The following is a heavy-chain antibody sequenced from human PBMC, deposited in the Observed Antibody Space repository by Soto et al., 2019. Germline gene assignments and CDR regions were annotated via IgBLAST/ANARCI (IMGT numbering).Heavy chain of an antibody. CDR1: GCSFSGYY. Sequence: AETLSLSCAVYGCSFSGYYWSWVRQPPGKGLEWIGEINDSGSTNYNPSLKSRVTISVDTSKNQFSLKLSSVTAADTAAYYCARGLGLRSHTSRVFWGQGTMVTFSS. CDR3: ARGLGLRSHTSRVF. V-gene: IGHV4-34*01. D-gene: IGHD4-17*01. CDR2: INDSGST. J-gene: IGHJ4*03.